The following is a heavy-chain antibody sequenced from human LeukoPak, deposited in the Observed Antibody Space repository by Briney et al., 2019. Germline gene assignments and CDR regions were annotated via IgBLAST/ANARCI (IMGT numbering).Heavy chain of an antibody. CDR1: GFTFSSYA. D-gene: IGHD2-15*01. V-gene: IGHV3-23*01. CDR2: ISGSGGST. Sequence: TGGSLRLSCAASGFTFSSYAMSWVRQAPGKGLEWVSAISGSGGSTYYADSVKGRFTIPRDNSKNTLYLQMNSLRAEDTAVYYCAKGGLVVVDYGMDVWGQGTTVTVSS. CDR3: AKGGLVVVDYGMDV. J-gene: IGHJ6*02.